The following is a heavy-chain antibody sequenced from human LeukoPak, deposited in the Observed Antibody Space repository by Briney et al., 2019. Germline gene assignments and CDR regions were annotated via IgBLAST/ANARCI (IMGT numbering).Heavy chain of an antibody. V-gene: IGHV3-30-3*01. Sequence: GRSLRLSCAASGFTFSSYAMHWVRQAPGKGLEWVAVISYDGSNKYYADSVKGRFTISRVNSKNTLYLQMNSLRADDTAVYYCAKDPMGIGPAFDIWGQGTMVTVSS. CDR2: ISYDGSNK. J-gene: IGHJ3*02. CDR1: GFTFSSYA. CDR3: AKDPMGIGPAFDI. D-gene: IGHD7-27*01.